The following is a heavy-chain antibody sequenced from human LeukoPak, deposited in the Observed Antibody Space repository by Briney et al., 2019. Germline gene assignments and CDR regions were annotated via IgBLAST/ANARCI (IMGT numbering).Heavy chain of an antibody. Sequence: PGGSLRLSCAASGFTFSSYWMSWIRQPPGKGLEWIGEINHSGSTNYNPSLKSRVTISVDTSKNQFSLKLSSVTAADTAVYYCARGKRYVVYWGQGTLVTVSS. D-gene: IGHD1-1*01. V-gene: IGHV4-34*01. CDR2: INHSGST. CDR3: ARGKRYVVY. J-gene: IGHJ4*02. CDR1: GFTFSSYW.